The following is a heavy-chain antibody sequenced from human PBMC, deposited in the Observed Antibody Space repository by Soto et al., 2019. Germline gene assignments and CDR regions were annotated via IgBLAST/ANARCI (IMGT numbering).Heavy chain of an antibody. D-gene: IGHD4-4*01. J-gene: IGHJ4*02. Sequence: RRLSCAASEVTVEDFAMNCIRRAPGKGPEWVSRISWNGGRIDYADSVKGRFTISRDNAKNALYLQMNSLRPEDTALYYCAKIGSNYQYYFDSWGQGTLVTVSS. CDR3: AKIGSNYQYYFDS. CDR1: EVTVEDFA. CDR2: ISWNGGRI. V-gene: IGHV3-9*01.